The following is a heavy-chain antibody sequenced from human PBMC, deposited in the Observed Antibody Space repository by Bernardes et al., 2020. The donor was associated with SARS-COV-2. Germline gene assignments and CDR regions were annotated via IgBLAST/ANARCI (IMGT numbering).Heavy chain of an antibody. CDR2: IKQAGSEQ. CDR3: AKDLRGNNFGSDWYFDL. CDR1: GFTFSTYW. D-gene: IGHD5-18*01. J-gene: IGHJ2*01. V-gene: IGHV3-7*03. Sequence: GGSLRLSCAVSGFTFSTYWMSWVRQAPGKGLEWVATIKQAGSEQYYVDSVKGRFTISRDNVKNTLDLQMNSLGTEDTAVYYCAKDLRGNNFGSDWYFDLWGRGILVTVSS.